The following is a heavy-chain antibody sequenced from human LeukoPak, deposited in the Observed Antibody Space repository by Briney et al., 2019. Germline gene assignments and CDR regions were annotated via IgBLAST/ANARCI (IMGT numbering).Heavy chain of an antibody. CDR2: INPNSRDA. D-gene: IGHD5-12*01. CDR3: AREGSSAINTNWFDP. J-gene: IGHJ5*02. V-gene: IGHV1-2*02. Sequence: ASVKVSFKASGYIFTGYYIHWVRQAPGQGLEWMGWINPNSRDASYAQKFQGRVTMTSDTSISTAYMELSRLTSDDTAVYYCAREGSSAINTNWFDPWGQGTLVAVSS. CDR1: GYIFTGYY.